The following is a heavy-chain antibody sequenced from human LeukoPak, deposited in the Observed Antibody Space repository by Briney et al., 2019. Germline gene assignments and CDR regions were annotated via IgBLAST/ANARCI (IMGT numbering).Heavy chain of an antibody. CDR2: VSSSGDNT. CDR3: ARRGWLVNFDY. J-gene: IGHJ4*02. D-gene: IGHD6-19*01. V-gene: IGHV3-23*01. Sequence: GGSLRLSCAASGFTFSNNAMSWVRQAPGKGLEWVSSVSSSGDNTHYADSVKGRFTISRDNSKDTLYLQMNTLRAEDTAIYYCARRGWLVNFDYWGQGTLVTVSS. CDR1: GFTFSNNA.